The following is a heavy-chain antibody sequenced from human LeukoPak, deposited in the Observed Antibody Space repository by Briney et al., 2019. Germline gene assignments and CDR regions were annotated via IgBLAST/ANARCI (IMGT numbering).Heavy chain of an antibody. Sequence: GASVKVSFRASGGTFSIYAISWVRQAPGQGLEWMGGIIPIFGTANYAQKFQGRVTITADESTSTAYMELSSLRSEDTAVYYCAIRYSGSYYFLYWGQGTLVTVSS. V-gene: IGHV1-69*13. D-gene: IGHD1-26*01. CDR3: AIRYSGSYYFLY. CDR1: GGTFSIYA. J-gene: IGHJ4*02. CDR2: IIPIFGTA.